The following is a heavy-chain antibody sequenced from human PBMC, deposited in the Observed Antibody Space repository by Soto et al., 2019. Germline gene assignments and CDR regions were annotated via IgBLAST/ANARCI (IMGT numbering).Heavy chain of an antibody. V-gene: IGHV1-3*01. Sequence: ASVKVSCKASGYTFTSYAMHWVRQAPGQRLEWMGWINAGNGNTKYSQKFQGRVTITRDTSASTAYMELSSLRSEDTAVYYCARDRDADIGGLAYWGQGTLVPVSS. J-gene: IGHJ4*02. CDR1: GYTFTSYA. CDR3: ARDRDADIGGLAY. D-gene: IGHD2-15*01. CDR2: INAGNGNT.